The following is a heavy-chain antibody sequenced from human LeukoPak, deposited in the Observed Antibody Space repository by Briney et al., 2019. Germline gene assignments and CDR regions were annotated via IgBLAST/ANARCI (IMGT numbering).Heavy chain of an antibody. D-gene: IGHD1-26*01. V-gene: IGHV4-34*01. CDR3: ARARGSFKRDAFDI. Sequence: SETLSLTCAVYGGSFSGYYWSWIRQPPGKGLEWIGEINHSGGTNYNPSLKSRVTISVDTSKNQFSLKLSSVTAADTAVYYCARARGSFKRDAFDIWGQGTMVTVSS. J-gene: IGHJ3*02. CDR1: GGSFSGYY. CDR2: INHSGGT.